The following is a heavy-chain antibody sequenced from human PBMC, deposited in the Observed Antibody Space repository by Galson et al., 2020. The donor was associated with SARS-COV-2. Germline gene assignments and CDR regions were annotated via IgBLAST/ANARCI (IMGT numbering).Heavy chain of an antibody. D-gene: IGHD6-19*01. CDR1: GYTLTELS. CDR3: ATQIAVAGSGGGYDAFDI. CDR2: FDPEDGET. J-gene: IGHJ3*02. V-gene: IGHV1-24*01. Sequence: ASVKVSCKVSGYTLTELSMHWVRQAPGKGLEWMGGFDPEDGETIYAQKFQGRVTMTEDTSTDTAYMELSSLRSEDTAVYYCATQIAVAGSGGGYDAFDIWGQGTMVTVSS.